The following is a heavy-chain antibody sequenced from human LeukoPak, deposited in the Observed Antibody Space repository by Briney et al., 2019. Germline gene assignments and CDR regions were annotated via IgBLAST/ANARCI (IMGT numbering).Heavy chain of an antibody. V-gene: IGHV3-64*01. Sequence: GGSLRLSCAASGFTFSSYAMHWVRQAPGKGLEYVSAISSNGGSTYYANSVKGGFTISRDNSKNTLYLQMGSLRAEDMAVYYCARDLNSGYADYWGQGTLVTVSS. J-gene: IGHJ4*02. CDR2: ISSNGGST. CDR1: GFTFSSYA. CDR3: ARDLNSGYADY. D-gene: IGHD5-12*01.